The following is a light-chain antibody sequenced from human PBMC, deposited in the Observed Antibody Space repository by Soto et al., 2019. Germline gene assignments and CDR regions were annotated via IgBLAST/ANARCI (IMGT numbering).Light chain of an antibody. V-gene: IGLV2-14*01. Sequence: QSALTQPASVSGSPGQSITISCTGTGSDVGGYDYVSWYQHHPGKAPKVMIYEVTNRPSGVFNRFSGSKSGDTASLTISGLLAEDEVDYLCSSYTSSSTYGFGTGTKVSV. CDR2: EVT. CDR3: SSYTSSSTYG. CDR1: GSDVGGYDY. J-gene: IGLJ1*01.